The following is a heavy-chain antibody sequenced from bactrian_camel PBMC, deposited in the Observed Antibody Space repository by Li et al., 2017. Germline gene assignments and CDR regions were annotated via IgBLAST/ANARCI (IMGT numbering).Heavy chain of an antibody. CDR3: AARSVGWCPLFEHWLGKRAYTPGGYFAT. Sequence: QVQLVESGGGSVQAGGSLRLSCATYGFNIGDSDMGWYRQAPGHDCETVSTISYDGRTTYADSVTGRFTISRDNVKNTVYLQMNSLKPEDTAMYYCAARSVGWCPLFEHWLGKRAYTPGGYFATGARGPRSPSP. V-gene: IGHV3S55*01. CDR1: GFNIGDSD. J-gene: IGHJ4*01. CDR2: ISYDGRT. D-gene: IGHD1*01.